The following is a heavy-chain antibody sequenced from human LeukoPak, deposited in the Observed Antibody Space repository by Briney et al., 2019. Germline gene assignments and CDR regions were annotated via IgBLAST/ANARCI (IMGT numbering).Heavy chain of an antibody. CDR2: IYPGDSDT. J-gene: IGHJ4*02. Sequence: GESLKISCKGSGYSFTSYWIGWVRQMPGKGLEWMGIIYPGDSDTRYSPSFQGQVTISADKSISTAYLQWSSLKASDTAMYYCARRDGFWSGPTGHFDYWGQGTLVTVSS. CDR3: ARRDGFWSGPTGHFDY. CDR1: GYSFTSYW. V-gene: IGHV5-51*01. D-gene: IGHD3-3*01.